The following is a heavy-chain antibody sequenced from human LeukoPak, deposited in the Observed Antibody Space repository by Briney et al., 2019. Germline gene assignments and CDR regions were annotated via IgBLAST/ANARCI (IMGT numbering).Heavy chain of an antibody. CDR3: ARAGYSYGDIDY. Sequence: SVKVSCKASGYTFTSYYMHWVRQAPGQGLEWMGRIIPIFGTANYAQKFQGRVTITTDGSTSTAYMELSSLRSEDTAVYYCARAGYSYGDIDYWGQGTLVTVSS. CDR1: GYTFTSYY. J-gene: IGHJ4*02. CDR2: IIPIFGTA. D-gene: IGHD5-18*01. V-gene: IGHV1-69*05.